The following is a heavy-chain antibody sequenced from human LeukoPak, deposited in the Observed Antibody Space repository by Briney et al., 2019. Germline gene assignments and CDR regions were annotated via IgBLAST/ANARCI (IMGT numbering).Heavy chain of an antibody. CDR2: FIHSGST. CDR1: GGSFSGYY. Sequence: PSETLSLTCAVYGGSFSGYYWSWIRQPPGKGLEWIGEFIHSGSTNYNSSLKTRVTISVDTSKNQFSLKLSSVTAADTAVYYCAFRTKTGYSSSWYLSWGQGTLVTVSS. V-gene: IGHV4-34*12. J-gene: IGHJ5*02. CDR3: AFRTKTGYSSSWYLS. D-gene: IGHD6-13*01.